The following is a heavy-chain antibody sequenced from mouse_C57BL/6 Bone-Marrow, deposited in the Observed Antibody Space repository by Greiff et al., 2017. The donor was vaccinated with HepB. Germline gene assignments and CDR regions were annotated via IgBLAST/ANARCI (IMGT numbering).Heavy chain of an antibody. V-gene: IGHV1-53*01. CDR2: INPSNGGT. Sequence: QVQLQQSGAELVRPGTSVKLSCKASGYTFTSYWMHWVKQRPGQGLEWIGNINPSNGGTNYNEKFKSKATLTVDKSSSTAYMQLSSLTSEDSAVYYCARRYGSTQGYFDVWGTGTTVTVSS. CDR1: GYTFTSYW. CDR3: ARRYGSTQGYFDV. J-gene: IGHJ1*03. D-gene: IGHD1-1*01.